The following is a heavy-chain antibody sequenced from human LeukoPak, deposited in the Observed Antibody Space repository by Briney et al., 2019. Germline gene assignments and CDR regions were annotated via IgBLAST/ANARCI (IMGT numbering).Heavy chain of an antibody. D-gene: IGHD6-13*01. CDR1: GGSISSYY. CDR3: ARRGIAAAGYDY. Sequence: SETLSLTCTVSGGSISSYYWNWIRQPPGKGLEWIGYIYYSGSTNYNPSLKSRVTISVDTSKNQFSLKLGSVTAADTALYYCARRGIAAAGYDYWGQGTLVTVSS. CDR2: IYYSGST. V-gene: IGHV4-59*08. J-gene: IGHJ4*02.